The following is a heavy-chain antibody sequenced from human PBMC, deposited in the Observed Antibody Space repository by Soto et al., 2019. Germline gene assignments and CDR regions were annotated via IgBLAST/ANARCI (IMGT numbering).Heavy chain of an antibody. V-gene: IGHV3-33*01. CDR2: IWYEGSNE. D-gene: IGHD3-10*01. Sequence: PGGSLRRSCAASGYSFRGYGMNWVRQAPGKGLEWVARIWYEGSNEYYADSVEGRFTISRDNSETTVYLQMNSLSVEDTAIYYCARERGFVRGVLRYYLDYWGQGTLVTVSS. J-gene: IGHJ4*02. CDR1: GYSFRGYG. CDR3: ARERGFVRGVLRYYLDY.